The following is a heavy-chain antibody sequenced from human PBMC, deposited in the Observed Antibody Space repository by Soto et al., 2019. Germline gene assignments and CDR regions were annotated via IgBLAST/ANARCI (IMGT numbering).Heavy chain of an antibody. J-gene: IGHJ5*02. CDR1: GGSIGSDNYY. CDR2: IYNSGNT. CDR3: ACYSDSSGYLAGGVGP. Sequence: QVQLQESGPGLVKPSQTLSLTCTVSGGSIGSDNYYWSWIRQPPGKGLEWIGFIYNSGNTYYNPSLRSLLTIPLDTSKSQFSLTLSSVTAADTAVYYCACYSDSSGYLAGGVGPWGQGTLVTVSS. V-gene: IGHV4-30-4*01. D-gene: IGHD3-22*01.